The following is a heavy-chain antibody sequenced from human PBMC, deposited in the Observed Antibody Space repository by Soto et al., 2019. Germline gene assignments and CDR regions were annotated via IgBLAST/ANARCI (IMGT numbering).Heavy chain of an antibody. Sequence: ASVKVSCKASGGTFSSYAISWVRQAPGQGLEWMGWINPNSGGTNYAQKFQGRVTMTRDTSISTAYMELSRLRSDDTAVYYCARNPNLIAAAGTSFDYWGQGTLVTVSS. CDR2: INPNSGGT. CDR3: ARNPNLIAAAGTSFDY. D-gene: IGHD6-13*01. CDR1: GGTFSSYA. V-gene: IGHV1-2*02. J-gene: IGHJ4*02.